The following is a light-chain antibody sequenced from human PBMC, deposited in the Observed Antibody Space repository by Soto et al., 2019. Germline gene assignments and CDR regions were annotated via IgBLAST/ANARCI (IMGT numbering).Light chain of an antibody. Sequence: EIVMTQSPDTLSVSPGERATLSCRASQSVSDRVVWYQQKPGQAPRLLMYGASIRAAGVPDRFSGSGSGTEFTLTISRLEPEDFTVYYCHHYETFGQGTKVDIK. CDR1: QSVSDR. CDR2: GAS. J-gene: IGKJ1*01. V-gene: IGKV3D-15*01. CDR3: HHYET.